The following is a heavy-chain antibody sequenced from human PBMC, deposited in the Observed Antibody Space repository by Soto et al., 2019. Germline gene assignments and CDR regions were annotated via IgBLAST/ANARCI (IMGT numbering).Heavy chain of an antibody. CDR3: ARGSFSTSRGGIDL. D-gene: IGHD3-16*02. CDR2: INPHSGST. Sequence: GASVKVSCKASGFSFTINYFYWVRQAPGQGLEWMGWINPHSGSTKYAQKFQAGVSLTRDTSINTVYMEIQGLRSDDTAVYYCARGSFSTSRGGIDLWGQGITVTVSS. V-gene: IGHV1-2*02. CDR1: GFSFTINY. J-gene: IGHJ6*02.